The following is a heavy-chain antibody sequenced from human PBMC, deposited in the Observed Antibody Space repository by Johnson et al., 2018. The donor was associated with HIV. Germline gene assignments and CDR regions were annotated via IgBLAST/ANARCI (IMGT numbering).Heavy chain of an antibody. Sequence: MQLVESGGGVVQPGRSLRLSCAASGFTFSNYAMHWVRQAPGKGLEWVAVISYAGNNKYYADSVKGRFTISRDNSKNTLYRQMNSLRAEDTAVSYCARAGYYYDSSGIFIPQDAFDIWGQGTMVTVSS. CDR1: GFTFSNYA. J-gene: IGHJ3*02. CDR2: ISYAGNNK. D-gene: IGHD3-22*01. CDR3: ARAGYYYDSSGIFIPQDAFDI. V-gene: IGHV3-30-3*01.